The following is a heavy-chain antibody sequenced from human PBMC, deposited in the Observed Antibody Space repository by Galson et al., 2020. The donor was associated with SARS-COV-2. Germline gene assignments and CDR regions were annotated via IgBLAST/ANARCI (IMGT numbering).Heavy chain of an antibody. CDR2: IYGIGST. D-gene: IGHD4-17*01. CDR1: GYSITSGDY. V-gene: IGHV4-38-2*02. J-gene: IGHJ3*02. CDR3: AREVGPVGDSAFDI. Sequence: ASETLSLTCTVSGYSITSGDYWGWIRPPPGKGLEWIGTIYGIGSTYYNPSLKSRVTISEDTSKNQFSLNLRSVTAADTAVYYCAREVGPVGDSAFDIWGQGTMVSVSS.